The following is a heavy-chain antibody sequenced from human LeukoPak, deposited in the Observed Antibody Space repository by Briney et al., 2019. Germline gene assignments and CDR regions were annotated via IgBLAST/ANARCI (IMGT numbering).Heavy chain of an antibody. CDR3: TLVAAADSES. J-gene: IGHJ5*02. D-gene: IGHD6-13*01. Sequence: GGSLRLSCAGSGFTFSSYWMHWVRQAPGKGLVWVSRINSDGSDTIYADSVRGRFTISRDNAKNTLYLQMNSLRAEDTAVYYCTLVAAADSESWGQGTLVTVSS. CDR1: GFTFSSYW. CDR2: INSDGSDT. V-gene: IGHV3-74*01.